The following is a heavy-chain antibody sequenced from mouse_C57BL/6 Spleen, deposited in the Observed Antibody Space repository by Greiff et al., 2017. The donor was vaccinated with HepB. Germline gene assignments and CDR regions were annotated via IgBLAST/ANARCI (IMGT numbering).Heavy chain of an antibody. CDR1: GFTFSSYG. J-gene: IGHJ2*01. Sequence: EVMLVESGGDLVKPGGSLKLSCAASGFTFSSYGMSWVRQTPDKRLEWVATISSGGSYTYYPDSVKGRFTISRDNAKNTLYLQMSSLKSEDTAMYYCAKHRSGCFDYWGQGTTLTVSS. V-gene: IGHV5-6*01. CDR2: ISSGGSYT. D-gene: IGHD3-2*02. CDR3: AKHRSGCFDY.